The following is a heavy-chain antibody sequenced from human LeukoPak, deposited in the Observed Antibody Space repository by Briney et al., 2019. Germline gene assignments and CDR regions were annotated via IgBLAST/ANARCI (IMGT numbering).Heavy chain of an antibody. CDR1: GFTVSNSY. CDR3: ARAPSSSSSWYRDS. Sequence: GGSLRLSCAASGFTVSNSYMSWVRQAPGKGLEWVSVIHSGGSTYYADFVKGRFTISRDNSKNTLYLQMYGLTAADTALYYCARAPSSSSSWYRDSWGQGTLVTVSS. J-gene: IGHJ4*02. CDR2: IHSGGST. D-gene: IGHD6-13*01. V-gene: IGHV3-66*01.